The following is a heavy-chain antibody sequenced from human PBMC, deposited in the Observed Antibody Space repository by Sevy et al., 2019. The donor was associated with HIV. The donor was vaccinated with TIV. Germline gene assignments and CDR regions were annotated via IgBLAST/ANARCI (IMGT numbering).Heavy chain of an antibody. V-gene: IGHV1-18*01. CDR1: GYTFTSYG. D-gene: IGHD1-26*01. J-gene: IGHJ1*01. CDR2: ISTYNGDT. CDR3: ARAPSGSQGPGQYFHH. Sequence: ASVKVSCKTFGYTFTSYGISWVRQAPGQGLEWMGWISTYNGDTNSAHKLQGRVTMTTDTSTSTAYMELRSLRSDDAAVYYCARAPSGSQGPGQYFHHWGQGTLVTVSS.